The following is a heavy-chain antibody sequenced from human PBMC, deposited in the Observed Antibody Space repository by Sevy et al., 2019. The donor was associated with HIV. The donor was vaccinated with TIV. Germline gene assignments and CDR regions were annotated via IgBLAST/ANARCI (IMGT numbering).Heavy chain of an antibody. J-gene: IGHJ3*01. CDR3: ARTPPFDAFDL. CDR1: GGSVSSSSHY. Sequence: SETLSLTCTVSGGSVSSSSHYWGWIRQPPGKGLEWIGSIYYGGSTHFNPSLRSRVTIFVDTSKNQVSLKLSSVTAADTPVYFCARTPPFDAFDLWGQGTVVTVSS. CDR2: IYYGGST. V-gene: IGHV4-39*01.